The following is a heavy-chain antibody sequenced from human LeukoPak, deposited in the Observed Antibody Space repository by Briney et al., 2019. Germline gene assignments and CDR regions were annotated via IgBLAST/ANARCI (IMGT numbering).Heavy chain of an antibody. CDR2: MNPNSGNT. CDR1: GYTFTSYD. Sequence: ASVKVSCKASGYTFTSYDINWVRQATGQGLEWMGWMNPNSGNTGYAQKFQGRVTITRNTSISKAYMEMSRLRSEDTAVYYCARAVSYSSSWYFYYYYYMDVWGKGTTVTVSS. V-gene: IGHV1-8*01. D-gene: IGHD6-13*01. J-gene: IGHJ6*03. CDR3: ARAVSYSSSWYFYYYYYMDV.